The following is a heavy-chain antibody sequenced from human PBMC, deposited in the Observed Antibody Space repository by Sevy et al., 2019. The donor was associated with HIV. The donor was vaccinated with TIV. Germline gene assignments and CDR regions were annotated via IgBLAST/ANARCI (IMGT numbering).Heavy chain of an antibody. V-gene: IGHV3-30*18. CDR3: AKDQDSSGYYYSWALDY. Sequence: GGSLRLSCAASGFTFSSYGMHWVRQAPGKGLEWVAVISYDGSNKYYADSVKGRFTISRDNSRNTLYLKMNSLRAGDTAVYSCAKDQDSSGYYYSWALDYWGQGTLVTVSS. CDR1: GFTFSSYG. J-gene: IGHJ4*02. D-gene: IGHD3-22*01. CDR2: ISYDGSNK.